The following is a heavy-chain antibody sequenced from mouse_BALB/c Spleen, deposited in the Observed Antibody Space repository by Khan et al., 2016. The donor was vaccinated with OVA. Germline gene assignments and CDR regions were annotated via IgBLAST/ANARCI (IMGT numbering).Heavy chain of an antibody. CDR3: ARGGYDSFAY. Sequence: QVQLQQSGAELAKPGASVKMSCKASGYTFTDYWIHWVKKRPGQGLEWIGYINPSTGYTEYNHKFKDKATLTADKSSSTAYMQLSSLTSEDSAVYDGARGGYDSFAYWGQGTLVTVSA. V-gene: IGHV1-7*01. D-gene: IGHD2-4*01. CDR1: GYTFTDYW. J-gene: IGHJ3*01. CDR2: INPSTGYT.